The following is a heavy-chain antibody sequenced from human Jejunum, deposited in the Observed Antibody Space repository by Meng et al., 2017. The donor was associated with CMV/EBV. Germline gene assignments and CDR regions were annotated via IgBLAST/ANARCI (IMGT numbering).Heavy chain of an antibody. V-gene: IGHV1-18*01. CDR1: YTFTNYG. D-gene: IGHD3-16*02. CDR2: ISGDNGDT. Sequence: YTFTNYGINWVRQAPRQGREWMGWISGDNGDTKYAQKFQDRVTMTTDTSTTTASLELRGLRSDDTAVYYCARDYDYVWGSNRDAFDVWGQGTRVTVSS. J-gene: IGHJ3*01. CDR3: ARDYDYVWGSNRDAFDV.